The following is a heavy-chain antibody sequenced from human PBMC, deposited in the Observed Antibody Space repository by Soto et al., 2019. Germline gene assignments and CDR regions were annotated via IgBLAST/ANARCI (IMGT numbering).Heavy chain of an antibody. CDR1: GGSFNNYA. D-gene: IGHD1-1*01. CDR3: VTANDVFDY. J-gene: IGHJ4*02. Sequence: QVQLVQSGAEVKKPGSSVEVSCKASGGSFNNYAFIWVRQAPGQGLQWMGGIIPIFGTTKYAQKFLGRVTITADDSTSTVYLDLSSLRSEDTAVYYCVTANDVFDYWGQGTLVTVSS. CDR2: IIPIFGTT. V-gene: IGHV1-69*01.